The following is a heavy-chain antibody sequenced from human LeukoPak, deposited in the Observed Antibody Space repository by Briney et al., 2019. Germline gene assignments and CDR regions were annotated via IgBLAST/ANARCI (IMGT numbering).Heavy chain of an antibody. Sequence: SETLSLTCTVSGGSISSYYWSWIRQPPGKGLEWIGYIYYSGSTNYNPSLKSRVTIPVDTSKNQFSLKLSSVTAADTAVYYCARAGWLMDPFDYWGQGTLVTVSS. CDR3: ARAGWLMDPFDY. CDR2: IYYSGST. V-gene: IGHV4-59*01. J-gene: IGHJ4*02. D-gene: IGHD6-19*01. CDR1: GGSISSYY.